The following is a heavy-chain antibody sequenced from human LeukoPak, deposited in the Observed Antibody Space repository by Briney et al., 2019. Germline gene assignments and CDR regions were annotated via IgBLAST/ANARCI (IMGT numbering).Heavy chain of an antibody. D-gene: IGHD3-22*01. V-gene: IGHV7-4-1*02. CDR3: ARDRDSSGYFDAFDI. CDR1: GYTFTSYA. J-gene: IGHJ3*02. Sequence: ASVKVSCKASGYTFTSYAMNWVRQAPGQGLEWMGWINTNTGNPNYAQSFTGRFVFSLDTSVSTAYLQISSLKAEDTAVYYCARDRDSSGYFDAFDIWGQGKMVTVSS. CDR2: INTNTGNP.